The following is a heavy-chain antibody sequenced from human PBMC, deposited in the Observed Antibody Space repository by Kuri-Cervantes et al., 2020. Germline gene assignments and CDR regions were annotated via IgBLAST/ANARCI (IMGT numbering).Heavy chain of an antibody. CDR2: IYYSGST. CDR3: ARVIPNYYDSSGGMIDY. D-gene: IGHD3-22*01. V-gene: IGHV4-59*01. J-gene: IGHJ4*02. CDR1: GGSFSGYY. Sequence: SQTLSLTCAVYGGSFSGYYWSWIRQPPGKGLEWIGYIYYSGSTNYNPSLKSRVTISVDTSKNQFSLKLSSVTAADTAVYYCARVIPNYYDSSGGMIDYWGQGTLVTVSS.